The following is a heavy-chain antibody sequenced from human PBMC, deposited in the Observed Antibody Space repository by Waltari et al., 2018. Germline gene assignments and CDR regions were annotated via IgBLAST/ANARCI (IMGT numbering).Heavy chain of an antibody. CDR1: GGSISGFS. Sequence: VQLQESGPSLLQPSETLSLICTVSGGSISGFSWSWVRQPPGKGLDWIGYIYYTGSTNFTATLQSRVTMSVDTSKNQFSLKLISVTAADTAFYYCARGGGGDWEWFDPWGQRTLVTVSS. D-gene: IGHD2-21*02. J-gene: IGHJ5*02. V-gene: IGHV4-59*01. CDR3: ARGGGGDWEWFDP. CDR2: IYYTGST.